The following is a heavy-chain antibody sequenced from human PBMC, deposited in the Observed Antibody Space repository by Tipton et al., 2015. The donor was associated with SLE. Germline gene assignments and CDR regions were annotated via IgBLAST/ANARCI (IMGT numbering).Heavy chain of an antibody. J-gene: IGHJ5*02. CDR1: GGSIISSSW. V-gene: IGHV4-4*02. D-gene: IGHD6-13*01. CDR3: AKEKLGLDP. CDR2: IYYSGST. Sequence: TLSLTCAVSGGSIISSSWWSWVRQPPGKGLEWIGYIYYSGSTRYNPSLKSRVTISVDTSKNQISLRLSSVTAADTAVYYCAKEKLGLDPWGQGTLVTVSS.